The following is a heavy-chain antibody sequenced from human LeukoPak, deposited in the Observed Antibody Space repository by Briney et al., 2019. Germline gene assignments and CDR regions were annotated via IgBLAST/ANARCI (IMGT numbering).Heavy chain of an antibody. CDR3: AIAVGMSPRCYFDY. CDR2: IIRIFGTA. Sequence: SVKVSCKASGGTFISYAISWVRQAPEQGLEWMGGIIRIFGTANYAQKFQGRVTITADESTSTAYMELSSLRSEDTAVYYCAIAVGMSPRCYFDYWGQGTLVTVSS. CDR1: GGTFISYA. V-gene: IGHV1-69*13. D-gene: IGHD2-21*01. J-gene: IGHJ4*02.